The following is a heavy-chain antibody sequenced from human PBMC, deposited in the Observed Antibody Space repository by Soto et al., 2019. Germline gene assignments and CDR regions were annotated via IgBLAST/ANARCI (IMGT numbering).Heavy chain of an antibody. CDR3: AKVRAYDSGSYYTRESHYFDY. D-gene: IGHD1-26*01. Sequence: GGSLRLSCAASGFTFSSYAMSWVRQAPGKGLEWVSDISGGGGSTYYADSVKGRFTISRDNSKSTLYLQMSSLRAEDTAVYYCAKVRAYDSGSYYTRESHYFDYWGQGT. CDR2: ISGGGGST. CDR1: GFTFSSYA. V-gene: IGHV3-23*01. J-gene: IGHJ4*02.